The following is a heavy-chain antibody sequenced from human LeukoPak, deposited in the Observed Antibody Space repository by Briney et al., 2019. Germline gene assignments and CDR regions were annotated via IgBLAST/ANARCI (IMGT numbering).Heavy chain of an antibody. V-gene: IGHV3-74*01. Sequence: GGSLRLSCAASGFTFSSYWMHWVRQAPGKGLVWVSRIISDGSSTSYADSVKGRFTISRDNAKNTLYLQMNSLRAEDTAVYYCASQYYYDSSGYYREHDYWGQGTLVTVSS. D-gene: IGHD3-22*01. J-gene: IGHJ4*02. CDR1: GFTFSSYW. CDR3: ASQYYYDSSGYYREHDY. CDR2: IISDGSST.